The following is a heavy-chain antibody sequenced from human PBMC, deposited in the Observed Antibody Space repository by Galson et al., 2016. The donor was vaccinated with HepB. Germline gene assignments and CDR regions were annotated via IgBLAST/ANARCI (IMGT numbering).Heavy chain of an antibody. V-gene: IGHV1-46*01. CDR1: GYTFSTYY. J-gene: IGHJ6*03. CDR2: IDPSGGRT. D-gene: IGHD2-2*01. CDR3: ARGDCVGTICHARYMDG. Sequence: SVKVSCKASGYTFSTYYIHWVRQASGQGLEWMGIIDPSGGRTSYAQKFQGRFTMTRDTSTSTVDMELNRLRSEDTAVYYCARGDCVGTICHARYMDGWGKGTTDTVSS.